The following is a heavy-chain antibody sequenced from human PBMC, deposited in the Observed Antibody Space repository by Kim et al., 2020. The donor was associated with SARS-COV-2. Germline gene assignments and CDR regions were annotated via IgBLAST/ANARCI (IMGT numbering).Heavy chain of an antibody. V-gene: IGHV1-69*04. Sequence: SVKVSCKASGGTFSSYAISWVRQAPGQGLEWMGRIIPILGIANYAQKFQGRVTITADKSTSTAYMELSSLRSEDTAVYYCASLLAGDNGLDYWGQGTLVTVSS. CDR3: ASLLAGDNGLDY. CDR1: GGTFSSYA. J-gene: IGHJ4*02. CDR2: IIPILGIA. D-gene: IGHD6-19*01.